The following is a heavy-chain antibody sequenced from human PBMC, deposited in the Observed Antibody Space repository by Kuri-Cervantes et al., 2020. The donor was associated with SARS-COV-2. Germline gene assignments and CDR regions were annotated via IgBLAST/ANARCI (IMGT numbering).Heavy chain of an antibody. V-gene: IGHV1-18*04. CDR1: GYTFTGYY. D-gene: IGHD1-7*01. Sequence: ASVKVSCKASGYTFTGYYMHWVRQAPGQGLEWMGWISTYSGDTIYPQKIQGRVTMTTDTSTGTAYMDLRGLRSDDTAVYYCARDSATGTRWGDLNGMDVWGQGTTVTVSS. CDR2: ISTYSGDT. J-gene: IGHJ6*02. CDR3: ARDSATGTRWGDLNGMDV.